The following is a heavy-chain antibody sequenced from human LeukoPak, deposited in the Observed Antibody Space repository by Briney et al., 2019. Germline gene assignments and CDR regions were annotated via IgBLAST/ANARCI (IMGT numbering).Heavy chain of an antibody. J-gene: IGHJ4*02. V-gene: IGHV3-7*01. CDR3: ARVRGGYCSSTSCSHGMDY. CDR2: IKQDGSEK. Sequence: GGSLRLSCAASGFTFSSYWMSWVRQAPGKGLEWVANIKQDGSEKDYVDSVKGRFTISRDNAKNSLYLQMNSLRAEDTAVYYRARVRGGYCSSTSCSHGMDYWGQGTLVTVSS. CDR1: GFTFSSYW. D-gene: IGHD2-2*01.